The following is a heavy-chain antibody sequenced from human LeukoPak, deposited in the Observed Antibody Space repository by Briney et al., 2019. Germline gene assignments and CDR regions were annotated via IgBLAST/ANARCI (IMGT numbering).Heavy chain of an antibody. CDR3: ARELPFDY. V-gene: IGHV3-74*01. D-gene: IGHD2-15*01. J-gene: IGHJ4*02. CDR1: GFTFSNYW. CDR2: IKSDGSRT. Sequence: GGSLRLSCAASGFTFSNYWMHWVRQAPGNGLVWVSRIKSDGSRTDYADSVKGRFTISRDNAKNTLYLQMNSLRAEDTAVYYCARELPFDYWGQGTLVTVSS.